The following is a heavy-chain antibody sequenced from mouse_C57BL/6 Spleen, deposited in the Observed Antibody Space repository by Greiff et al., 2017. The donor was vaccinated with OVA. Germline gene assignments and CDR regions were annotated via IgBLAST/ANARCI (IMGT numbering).Heavy chain of an antibody. J-gene: IGHJ2*01. Sequence: QVQLQQPGAELVKPGASVKMSCKASGYTFTSYWITWVKQRPGQGLEWIGDIYPGSGSTNYNEKFKSKATLTVDTSSSTAYMQLSSLTSEDSSVYYCARLSYDYAPPFDYWGQGTTLTVSS. CDR1: GYTFTSYW. CDR2: IYPGSGST. V-gene: IGHV1-55*01. D-gene: IGHD2-4*01. CDR3: ARLSYDYAPPFDY.